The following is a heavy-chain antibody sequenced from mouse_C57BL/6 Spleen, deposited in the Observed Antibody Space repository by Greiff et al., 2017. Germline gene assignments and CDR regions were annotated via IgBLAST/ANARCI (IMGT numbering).Heavy chain of an antibody. Sequence: EVQLQQSGPELVKPGASVKISCKASGYSFTGYYMNWVKQSPEKSLEWIGEINPSTGGTTYNQKIKAKATLTVDKSSSTAYMQLKSLTSEDSAVYYCARVGTLWPRYYAMEYWGQGTSVTVSS. J-gene: IGHJ4*01. D-gene: IGHD1-1*02. CDR2: INPSTGGT. CDR1: GYSFTGYY. CDR3: ARVGTLWPRYYAMEY. V-gene: IGHV1-42*01.